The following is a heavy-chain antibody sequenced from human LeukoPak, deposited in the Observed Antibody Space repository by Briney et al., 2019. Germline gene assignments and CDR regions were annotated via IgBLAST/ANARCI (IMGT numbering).Heavy chain of an antibody. CDR2: ISGTSGTI. J-gene: IGHJ6*03. Sequence: PGGSLRLSYAASGFTFSGYSMNWVRQAPGKGLEWVSYISGTSGTIYDADSVRGRFTISRDNAKNSLYLQMNSLRAEDTALYFCARGQGDFWSGSYYYYYMDVGGKGTTVTVSS. CDR3: ARGQGDFWSGSYYYYYMDV. CDR1: GFTFSGYS. D-gene: IGHD3-3*01. V-gene: IGHV3-48*04.